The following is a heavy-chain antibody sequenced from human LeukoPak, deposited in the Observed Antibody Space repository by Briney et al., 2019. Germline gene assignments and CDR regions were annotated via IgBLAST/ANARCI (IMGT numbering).Heavy chain of an antibody. J-gene: IGHJ4*02. CDR2: IFYSGST. CDR1: GGSISSTDFY. D-gene: IGHD3-10*01. V-gene: IGHV4-30-4*01. CDR3: ARYYSGSGSYLRVVDY. Sequence: SETLSLTCTVSGGSISSTDFYWSWIRQPPGKGLEWIGYIFYSGSTYYNPSLQSRVTISVKPSKHQLSLTLSSVTAADTAVYYCARYYSGSGSYLRVVDYWGQGTLVTVSS.